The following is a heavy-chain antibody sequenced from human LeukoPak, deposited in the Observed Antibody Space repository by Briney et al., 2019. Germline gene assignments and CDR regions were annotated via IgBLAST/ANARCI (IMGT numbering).Heavy chain of an antibody. CDR3: ARANSGYDAFDI. Sequence: GGSLRLSCAASGFTFSSYGMNWVRQAPGKGLEWVSSISSSSSYIYYADSVKGRFTISRDNAKNSLYLQMNSLRAEDTAVYYCARANSGYDAFDIWGQGTMVTVSS. D-gene: IGHD1-26*01. CDR1: GFTFSSYG. J-gene: IGHJ3*02. CDR2: ISSSSSYI. V-gene: IGHV3-21*01.